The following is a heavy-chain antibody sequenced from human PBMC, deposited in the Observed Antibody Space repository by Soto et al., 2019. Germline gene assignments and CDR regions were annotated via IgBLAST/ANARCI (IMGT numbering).Heavy chain of an antibody. Sequence: QVQLVESGGGVVQPGRSLRLSCAASGFTFSSYAMHWVRQAPGKGLEWVAVISYDGSNKYYADSVKGRFTISRDNSKNTLYLQMNSLRAEDTAVYYCARDRQTFESRYYYYGMDVWGQGTTVTVS. CDR3: ARDRQTFESRYYYYGMDV. D-gene: IGHD3-16*01. J-gene: IGHJ6*02. CDR1: GFTFSSYA. CDR2: ISYDGSNK. V-gene: IGHV3-30-3*01.